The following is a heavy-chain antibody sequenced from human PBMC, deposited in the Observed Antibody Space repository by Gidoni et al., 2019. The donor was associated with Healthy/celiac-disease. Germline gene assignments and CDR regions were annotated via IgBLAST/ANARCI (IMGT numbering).Heavy chain of an antibody. V-gene: IGHV3-48*02. D-gene: IGHD6-13*01. CDR2: ISSSSSTI. CDR3: ARDPHSSSWYGDFDY. J-gene: IGHJ4*02. Sequence: EVQLVESGGGLVQPGGSLRLSCAASGFIFSSYSMNWVRQAPGKGMGWVSYISSSSSTIYYVDSVKGRFTISRDNAKNSLYLQMNSLRDEDTAVYYCARDPHSSSWYGDFDYWGQGTLVTVSS. CDR1: GFIFSSYS.